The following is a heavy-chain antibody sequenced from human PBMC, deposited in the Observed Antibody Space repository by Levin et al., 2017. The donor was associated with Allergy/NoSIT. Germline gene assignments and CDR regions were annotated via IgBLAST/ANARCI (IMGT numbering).Heavy chain of an antibody. CDR1: GFTFSSYW. CDR2: VKQDGSQR. Sequence: ASVKVSCAASGFTFSSYWMSWVRQAPGKGLEWVANVKQDGSQRHFVDSVKGRFTISRDNAKSSLYLQMDSLRAEDTAVYYCARELVGPTRKSSFDYWGQGALVTVSS. J-gene: IGHJ4*02. D-gene: IGHD1-26*01. V-gene: IGHV3-7*01. CDR3: ARELVGPTRKSSFDY.